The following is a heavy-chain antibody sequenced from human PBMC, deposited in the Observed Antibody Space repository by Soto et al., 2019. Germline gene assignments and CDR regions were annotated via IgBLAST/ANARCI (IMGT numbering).Heavy chain of an antibody. J-gene: IGHJ4*02. CDR3: AKLPHFYIWTGYPNSFLY. CDR2: FRGDGTGA. V-gene: IGHV3-23*01. CDR1: GFTFSSYA. Sequence: GGSLRLSCAASGFTFSSYAMSWVRQGPGKGLEWVSAFRGDGTGAHYADSVKGRFTISRDNSKNTLYLHMNSLRAEDTAVYYCAKLPHFYIWTGYPNSFLYWGQATRVSVSS. D-gene: IGHD3-9*01.